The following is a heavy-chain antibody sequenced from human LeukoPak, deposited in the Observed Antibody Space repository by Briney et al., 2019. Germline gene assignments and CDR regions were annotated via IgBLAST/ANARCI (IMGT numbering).Heavy chain of an antibody. CDR2: IGTAGDT. V-gene: IGHV3-13*01. CDR3: ARAGPHDDRSMLNEDAFDI. Sequence: GGSLRLSCAASGFTFSSYDMHWVRQATGKGLEWVSAIGTAGDTYYPGSVKGRFTTSRENAKNSLYLQMNSLRAGDTAVYYCARAGPHDDRSMLNEDAFDIWGQGTMVTVSS. CDR1: GFTFSSYD. D-gene: IGHD3-10*02. J-gene: IGHJ3*02.